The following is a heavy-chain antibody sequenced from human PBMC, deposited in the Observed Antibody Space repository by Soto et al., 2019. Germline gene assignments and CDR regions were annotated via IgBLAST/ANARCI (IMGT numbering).Heavy chain of an antibody. CDR1: GFPFSSYA. J-gene: IGHJ4*02. Sequence: PGGSLRLSCAASGFPFSSYAMSWVRQAPGKGLEWVSAISGSGGSTYYADSVKGRFTISRDNSKNTLYLQMNSLRAEDTAVYYCAKDQGFDDISEDAFDIWGQGTLDTVSS. CDR3: AKDQGFDDISEDAFDI. CDR2: ISGSGGST. V-gene: IGHV3-23*01. D-gene: IGHD3-9*01.